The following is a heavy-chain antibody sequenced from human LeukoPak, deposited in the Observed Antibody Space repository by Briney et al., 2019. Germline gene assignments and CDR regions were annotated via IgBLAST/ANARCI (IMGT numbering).Heavy chain of an antibody. V-gene: IGHV3-7*01. CDR2: IKDDGSED. J-gene: IGHJ4*02. Sequence: GGSLRLSRAASGFTFSSYYMTWVRQAPGKGLEWVATIKDDGSEDYYLDSVKGRFTISRDNAKSSMWLQMSSLRAEDTAVYYCARDQTPFYWGQGSLVTVSS. CDR1: GFTFSSYY. D-gene: IGHD2-15*01. CDR3: ARDQTPFY.